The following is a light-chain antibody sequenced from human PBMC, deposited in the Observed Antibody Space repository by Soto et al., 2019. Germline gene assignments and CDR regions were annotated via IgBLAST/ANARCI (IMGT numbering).Light chain of an antibody. J-gene: IGKJ4*01. CDR1: QSVGNN. CDR2: ATS. V-gene: IGKV3-15*01. CDR3: QQYGDWPLT. Sequence: EIVVTQSPATLSVSPGERATLSCRASQSVGNNFAWYQQKPGQAPRLLIFATSTRATGVPARFSGSGSGTEFTLTISSLQSEDFDVYYCQQYGDWPLTFGGGAKVEIE.